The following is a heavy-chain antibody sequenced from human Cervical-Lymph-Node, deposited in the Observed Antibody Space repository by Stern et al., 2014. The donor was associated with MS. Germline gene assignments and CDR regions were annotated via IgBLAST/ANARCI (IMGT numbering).Heavy chain of an antibody. V-gene: IGHV4-59*01. CDR2: SSYDGST. CDR1: GGSISTYR. J-gene: IGHJ4*02. CDR3: ARSPHTGSGWLYYFDY. Sequence: VQLVESGPRLVKPSETLSLTCSVSGGSISTYRWNWIRQSPGKGLEWIGYSSYDGSTNYNFSLKSRVIISVDRSGNQYSLKLSSVTAADTAVYYCARSPHTGSGWLYYFDYWGQGALVTVSS. D-gene: IGHD6-19*01.